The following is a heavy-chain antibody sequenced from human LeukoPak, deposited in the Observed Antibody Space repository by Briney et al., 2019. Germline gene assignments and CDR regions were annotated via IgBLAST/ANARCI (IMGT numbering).Heavy chain of an antibody. Sequence: GGSLRLSCAAAGFSFSTYAMSWVRQAPGKGLEWVSSISSSSSYIYYADSVKGRFTISRDNAKNSLYLQMNSLRAEDTAVYYCARVLVGGYYDAFDIWGQGTMVTVSS. V-gene: IGHV3-21*01. CDR1: GFSFSTYA. CDR2: ISSSSSYI. J-gene: IGHJ3*02. CDR3: ARVLVGGYYDAFDI. D-gene: IGHD1-26*01.